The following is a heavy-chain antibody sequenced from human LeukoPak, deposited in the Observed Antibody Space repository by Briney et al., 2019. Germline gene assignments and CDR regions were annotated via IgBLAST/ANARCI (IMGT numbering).Heavy chain of an antibody. V-gene: IGHV4-34*01. CDR1: GGSFSGYY. J-gene: IGHJ4*02. CDR2: INHSGST. D-gene: IGHD1-1*01. CDR3: ARATIEGYPSDY. Sequence: SETLSLTCAVYGGSFSGYYWSWIRQPPGKGLEWIGEINHSGSTNYNPSLKSRVTISVDTSKNQFSLKLSSVTAADTAVYYCARATIEGYPSDYWGQGTLVTVSS.